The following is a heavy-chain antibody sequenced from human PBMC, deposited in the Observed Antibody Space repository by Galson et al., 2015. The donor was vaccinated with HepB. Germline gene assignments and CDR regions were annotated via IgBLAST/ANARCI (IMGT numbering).Heavy chain of an antibody. V-gene: IGHV3-23*01. CDR3: AKPLLLWFGNDAFDI. J-gene: IGHJ3*02. CDR1: GFTFSSYA. D-gene: IGHD3-10*01. Sequence: SLRLSCAASGFTFSSYAMSWDRQAPGKGLEWVSAISGSGGSTYYADSVKGRFTISRDNSKNTLYLQMNSLRAEDTAVYYCAKPLLLWFGNDAFDIWGQGTMFTVSS. CDR2: ISGSGGST.